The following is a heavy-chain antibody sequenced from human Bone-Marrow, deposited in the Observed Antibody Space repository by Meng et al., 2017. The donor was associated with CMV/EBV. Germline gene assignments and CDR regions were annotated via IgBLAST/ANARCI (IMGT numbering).Heavy chain of an antibody. J-gene: IGHJ4*02. Sequence: ASVKVSCKTSGYTFTSYGFSWVRQAPAQGLEWMGWINAYNADTNYARRFQGRVTMTTDTSTNTGYMELRSLRSDDMAVYYCARQPKDDIAARRVFDYWGQGTLVTVSS. CDR2: INAYNADT. V-gene: IGHV1-18*03. D-gene: IGHD6-6*01. CDR3: ARQPKDDIAARRVFDY. CDR1: GYTFTSYG.